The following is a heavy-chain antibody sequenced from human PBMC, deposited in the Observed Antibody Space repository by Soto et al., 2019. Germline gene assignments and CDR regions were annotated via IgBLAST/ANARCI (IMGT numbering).Heavy chain of an antibody. V-gene: IGHV4-31*03. CDR1: GGSISSGGYY. CDR2: IYYSGST. J-gene: IGHJ4*02. Sequence: QVQLQESGPGLVKPSQTLSLTCTVSGGSISSGGYYWSWIRQHPGKGLEWIGYIYYSGSTYYNPSLERRVTISVDTSKNQFSLKLSSVTAADTAVYYCARLTSGPVYFDYWGQGTLVTVSS. D-gene: IGHD3-10*01. CDR3: ARLTSGPVYFDY.